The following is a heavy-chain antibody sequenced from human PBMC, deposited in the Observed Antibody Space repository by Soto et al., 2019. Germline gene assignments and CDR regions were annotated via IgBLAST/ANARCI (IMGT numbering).Heavy chain of an antibody. Sequence: SETLSLTCAVYGGSSSGYYWSWIRQPPGKGLEWIGEINHSGSTNYNPSLKSRVTISVDTSKNQFSLKLSSVTAADTAVYYCARGVGIAARAAGYYYGMDVWGQGTTVTV. CDR3: ARGVGIAARAAGYYYGMDV. CDR2: INHSGST. V-gene: IGHV4-34*01. D-gene: IGHD6-6*01. CDR1: GGSSSGYY. J-gene: IGHJ6*02.